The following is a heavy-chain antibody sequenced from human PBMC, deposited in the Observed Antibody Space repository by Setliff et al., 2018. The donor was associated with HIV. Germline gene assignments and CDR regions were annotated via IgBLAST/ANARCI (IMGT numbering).Heavy chain of an antibody. CDR3: AKHGFERKSPYNWFDS. CDR1: GYSFSTYW. V-gene: IGHV5-51*01. CDR2: IYPDDSEI. D-gene: IGHD3-16*01. Sequence: GESLKISCKGSGYSFSTYWIGWVRQMPGKGLEWMGIIYPDDSEIRYSPSFHGQVTISADKSINTAYLRWRSLRASDTAIYFCAKHGFERKSPYNWFDSWGQGTLVTVSS. J-gene: IGHJ5*01.